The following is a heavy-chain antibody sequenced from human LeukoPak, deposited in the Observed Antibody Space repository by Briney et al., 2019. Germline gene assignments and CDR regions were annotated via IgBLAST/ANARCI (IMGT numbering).Heavy chain of an antibody. CDR1: GFSFSTYA. CDR3: VRDRGIASTGGYGMDV. Sequence: PGGSLRLSCVDSGFSFSTYAMHWVRQAPGTGLEWVSIIHSGGITHYADSVKGRFTISRDNSKNTLYLQMNSLRAEDTAVYYCVRDRGIASTGGYGMDVWGQGTTVTVSS. V-gene: IGHV3-53*01. J-gene: IGHJ6*02. CDR2: IHSGGIT. D-gene: IGHD6-13*01.